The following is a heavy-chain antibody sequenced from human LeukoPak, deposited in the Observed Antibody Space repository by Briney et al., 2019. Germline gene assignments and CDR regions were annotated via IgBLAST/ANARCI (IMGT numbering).Heavy chain of an antibody. CDR3: AKGKAITIFGVVITRKKTYYFDY. V-gene: IGHV3-53*01. CDR1: GFTVSSNY. Sequence: GGSLRLSCAASGFTVSSNYMSWVRQAPGKGLEWVSVIYSGGSTYYADSVKGRFTISRHNSKNTLYLQMNSLRAEDTAVYYCAKGKAITIFGVVITRKKTYYFDYWGQGTLVTVSS. D-gene: IGHD3-3*01. J-gene: IGHJ4*02. CDR2: IYSGGST.